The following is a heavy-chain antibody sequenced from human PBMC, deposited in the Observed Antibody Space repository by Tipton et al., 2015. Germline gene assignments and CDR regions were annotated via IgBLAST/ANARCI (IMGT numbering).Heavy chain of an antibody. J-gene: IGHJ4*02. Sequence: TLSLTCTVSGGSISNYYWSWIRQPPGKGLEWIGYIYHTGSTDYSPSLKSRVTISVDMSKNQFSLKLNSVTAADTAVYYCARDSSYSYYDYWGPGTLVTVSS. D-gene: IGHD5-18*01. CDR1: GGSISNYY. V-gene: IGHV4-59*01. CDR3: ARDSSYSYYDY. CDR2: IYHTGST.